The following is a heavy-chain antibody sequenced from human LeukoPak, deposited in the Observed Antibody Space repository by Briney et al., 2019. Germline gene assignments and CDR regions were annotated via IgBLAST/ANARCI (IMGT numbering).Heavy chain of an antibody. CDR1: GYTFTSYD. V-gene: IGHV1-8*03. D-gene: IGHD1-26*01. CDR2: MNPNSGNT. CDR3: AREGSGSYYDWFDP. J-gene: IGHJ5*02. Sequence: ASVKVSCKASGYTFTSYDINWVRQATGQGLEWMGWMNPNSGNTGYAQKFQGRVTITRNTSISTAYMELSSLRSEDTAVYYCAREGSGSYYDWFDPWGQGTLVTVSS.